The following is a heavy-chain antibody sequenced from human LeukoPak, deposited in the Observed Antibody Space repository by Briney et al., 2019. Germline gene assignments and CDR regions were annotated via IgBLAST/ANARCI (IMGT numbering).Heavy chain of an antibody. J-gene: IGHJ4*02. CDR3: AKDSSHCSSTSCPPDYFDY. V-gene: IGHV3-23*01. D-gene: IGHD2-2*01. Sequence: PGGSLRLSCAASGFTFSSYAMSWVRQAPGKGLEWVSAISGSGGSTYYADSVKGRFTISRDNSKNTLYLQMNSLRAEDTAVYYCAKDSSHCSSTSCPPDYFDYWGQGTLVTVSS. CDR2: ISGSGGST. CDR1: GFTFSSYA.